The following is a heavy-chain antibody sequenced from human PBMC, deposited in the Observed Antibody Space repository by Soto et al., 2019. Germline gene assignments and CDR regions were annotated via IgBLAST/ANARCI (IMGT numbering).Heavy chain of an antibody. J-gene: IGHJ6*03. CDR1: GYTFTSYA. V-gene: IGHV1-3*01. D-gene: IGHD6-6*01. Sequence: ASVKVSCKASGYTFTSYAMHWVRQAPGQRLEWMGWINAGNGNTKYSQKFQGRVTCTRDTSASTAYMELSSLRSEDTAVYYCARVNLAALDYYYYYMDVWGKGTTVTVSS. CDR3: ARVNLAALDYYYYYMDV. CDR2: INAGNGNT.